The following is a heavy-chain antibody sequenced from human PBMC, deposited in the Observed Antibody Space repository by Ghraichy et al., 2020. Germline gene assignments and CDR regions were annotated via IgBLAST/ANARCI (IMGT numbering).Heavy chain of an antibody. D-gene: IGHD3-10*01. CDR3: ASVLLWFGEPPNYYYYGMDV. J-gene: IGHJ6*02. CDR1: GYTFTSYD. Sequence: ASVTVSCKASGYTFTSYDINWVRQATGQGLEWMGWMNPNSGNTGYAQKFQGRVTMTRNTSISTAYMELSRLRSEDTAVYYCASVLLWFGEPPNYYYYGMDVWGQGTTVTVSS. V-gene: IGHV1-8*01. CDR2: MNPNSGNT.